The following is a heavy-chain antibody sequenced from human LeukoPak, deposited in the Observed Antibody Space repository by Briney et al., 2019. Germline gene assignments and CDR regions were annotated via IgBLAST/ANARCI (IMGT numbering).Heavy chain of an antibody. D-gene: IGHD3-22*01. CDR1: GSTVTGYF. Sequence: ASVKVSCTASGSTVTGYFMNWLRRSPGRRLGWRGWMNPNSGGTNYAQKFQGRGTVTRDTIIRTDYKEQSKLRLNGMAVYDSAIDCSEDYYDSSGYYQSDAFDIWGQGTMVTVSS. V-gene: IGHV1-2*02. CDR3: AIDCSEDYYDSSGYYQSDAFDI. J-gene: IGHJ3*02. CDR2: MNPNSGGT.